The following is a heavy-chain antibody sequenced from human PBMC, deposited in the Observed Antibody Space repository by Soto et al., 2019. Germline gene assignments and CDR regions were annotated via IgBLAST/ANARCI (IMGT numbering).Heavy chain of an antibody. CDR2: IYYSGST. Sequence: SETLSLTCTVSGGSISSGGYYWSWIRQHPGKGLEWIGYIYYSGSTYYNPSLKSRVTISVDTSKNQFSLKLSSVTAADTAVYYCARDRSSSGYYYYYGMDVWGQGTTVTVSS. V-gene: IGHV4-31*03. D-gene: IGHD3-22*01. CDR3: ARDRSSSGYYYYYGMDV. J-gene: IGHJ6*02. CDR1: GGSISSGGYY.